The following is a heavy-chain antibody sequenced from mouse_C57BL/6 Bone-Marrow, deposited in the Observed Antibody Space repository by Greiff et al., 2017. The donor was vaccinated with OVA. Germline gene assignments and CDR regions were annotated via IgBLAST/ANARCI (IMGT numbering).Heavy chain of an antibody. Sequence: VQLQESGPGLVQPSQSLSITCPVSGFSLTSYGVHWVRQSPGKGLEWLGVIWSGGSTDYNAAFISRLSISKDNSKSQVFFKMNSLQADDTAIYYCARKRGYDYDRDYAMDDWGQGTSVTVSS. CDR1: GFSLTSYG. D-gene: IGHD2-4*01. CDR2: IWSGGST. CDR3: ARKRGYDYDRDYAMDD. V-gene: IGHV2-2*01. J-gene: IGHJ4*01.